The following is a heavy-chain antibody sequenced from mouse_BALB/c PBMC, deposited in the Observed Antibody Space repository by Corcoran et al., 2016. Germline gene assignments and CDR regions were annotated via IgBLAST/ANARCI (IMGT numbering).Heavy chain of an antibody. V-gene: IGHV14-3*02. CDR3: ARGLRLFDY. Sequence: VQLQQSGAELVKPGASVKLSCTASGFNTKDTYKHGEKQRPEQGLEWIGRIDPANGNTKYDPKFQGKATIAADTSSNTAYLQLSSLTSEDTAVYYCARGLRLFDYWGQGTTLTVSS. CDR2: IDPANGNT. J-gene: IGHJ2*01. D-gene: IGHD2-2*01. CDR1: GFNTKDTY.